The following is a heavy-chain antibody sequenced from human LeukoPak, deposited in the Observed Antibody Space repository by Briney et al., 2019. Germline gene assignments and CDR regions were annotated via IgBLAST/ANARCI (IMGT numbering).Heavy chain of an antibody. CDR3: ARVRAPEGYSYGSFDY. CDR2: IYYSGST. Sequence: SETLSLTCTVSGGSTSNYHWSWIRQPPGKGLEWIGYIYYSGSTNYNPSLESRVTISVDTSKNQFSLKLSSVTAADTALYYCARVRAPEGYSYGSFDYWGQGTLVTVSS. J-gene: IGHJ4*02. D-gene: IGHD5-18*01. V-gene: IGHV4-59*01. CDR1: GGSTSNYH.